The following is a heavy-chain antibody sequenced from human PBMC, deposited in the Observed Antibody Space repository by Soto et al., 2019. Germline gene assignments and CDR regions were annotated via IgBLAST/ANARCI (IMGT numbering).Heavy chain of an antibody. D-gene: IGHD3-9*01. J-gene: IGHJ4*02. CDR3: VRLIATTWLDY. Sequence: PSQTLSLTWAISGDSVSSDSFTWNWIRQSPSRGLEWLGRTYFRSTWYNDSAVSVQSRITINPDTSKNQFSLQLNSVTPEDTAVYYRVRLIATTWLDYCGQKILLTLSS. CDR1: GDSVSSDSFT. V-gene: IGHV6-1*01. CDR2: TYFRSTWYN.